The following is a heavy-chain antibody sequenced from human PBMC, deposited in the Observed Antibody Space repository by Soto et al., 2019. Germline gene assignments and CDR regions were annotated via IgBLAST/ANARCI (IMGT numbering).Heavy chain of an antibody. D-gene: IGHD5-18*01. V-gene: IGHV4-4*02. Sequence: PSETLSLTCAVSGGSISSSNWWSWVRQPPGKGLEWIGEIYHSGSTNYNPSLKSRVTISVDKSKNQFSLKLSSVTAADTAVYYCATTERQLSSETDYSGQAPLVTVSS. CDR3: ATTERQLSSETDY. CDR2: IYHSGST. CDR1: GGSISSSNW. J-gene: IGHJ4*02.